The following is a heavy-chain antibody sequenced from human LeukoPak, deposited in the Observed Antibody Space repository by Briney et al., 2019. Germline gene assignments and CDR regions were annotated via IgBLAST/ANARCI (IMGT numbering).Heavy chain of an antibody. Sequence: ASVKVSCKASGGTFSSYAISWVRQAPGQGLEWMGGIIPIFGTANYAQKFQGRVTITADESTSTAYMELSSLRSEDTAVYYCARDSPGLIAAAGFRGYYYYMDVWGKGTTVTVSS. V-gene: IGHV1-69*13. D-gene: IGHD6-13*01. CDR2: IIPIFGTA. CDR3: ARDSPGLIAAAGFRGYYYYMDV. J-gene: IGHJ6*03. CDR1: GGTFSSYA.